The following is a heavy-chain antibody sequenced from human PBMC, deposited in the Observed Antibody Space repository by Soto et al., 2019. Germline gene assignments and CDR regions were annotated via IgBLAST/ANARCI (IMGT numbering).Heavy chain of an antibody. V-gene: IGHV3-23*01. CDR2: LTGSSSNI. D-gene: IGHD3-10*01. Sequence: GGSLRLSCAASGFSFRNYAMSWVRQAPGKGLEWISTLTGSSSNIYYADSVKGRFAISRDNSRNTLYLQMNSLTAEDTAVYYCANGRATYGLLTHDYWGQGTLVTVSS. CDR1: GFSFRNYA. CDR3: ANGRATYGLLTHDY. J-gene: IGHJ4*02.